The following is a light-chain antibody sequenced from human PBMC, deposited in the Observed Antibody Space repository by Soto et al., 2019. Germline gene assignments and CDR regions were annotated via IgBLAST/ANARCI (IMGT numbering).Light chain of an antibody. CDR1: QGISNY. J-gene: IGKJ1*01. V-gene: IGKV1-39*01. CDR3: QQSYSTLTWT. Sequence: IPMPTSHSAMSASVGARFNLTFRASQGISNYLAWYQPAPGKAPKVLIYAASNLQSGVPSRFSGSGSGTDFTLTISSLQPEDLATYDCQQSYSTLTWTVGHGTQLDLK. CDR2: AAS.